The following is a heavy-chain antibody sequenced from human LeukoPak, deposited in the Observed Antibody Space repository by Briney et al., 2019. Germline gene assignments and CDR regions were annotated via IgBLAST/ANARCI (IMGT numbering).Heavy chain of an antibody. CDR3: ARYSRSGDYVFNS. J-gene: IGHJ4*02. Sequence: SETLSLTCTVSGASISNDYWSWIRQPPGKRPEFIGYIHYSGTAKYNPSLESRVTFSVDTSKNQFSLKLTSVTAADTAVYYCARYSRSGDYVFNSWGQGTLVTVSS. V-gene: IGHV4-59*08. CDR2: IHYSGTA. CDR1: GASISNDY. D-gene: IGHD4-17*01.